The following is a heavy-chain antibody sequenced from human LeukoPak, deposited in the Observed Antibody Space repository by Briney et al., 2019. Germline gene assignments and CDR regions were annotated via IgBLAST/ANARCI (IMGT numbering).Heavy chain of an antibody. CDR3: ARDTQWLVRGYRGSDY. CDR1: GGTFSSYA. CDR2: IIPILGIA. D-gene: IGHD6-19*01. Sequence: SVKVSCKASGGTFSSYAISWVRQAPGQGLEWMGRIIPILGIANYAQKFQGRVTITADKSTSTAYMELSSLRSEDTAVYYCARDTQWLVRGYRGSDYWGQGTLVTVSS. V-gene: IGHV1-69*04. J-gene: IGHJ4*02.